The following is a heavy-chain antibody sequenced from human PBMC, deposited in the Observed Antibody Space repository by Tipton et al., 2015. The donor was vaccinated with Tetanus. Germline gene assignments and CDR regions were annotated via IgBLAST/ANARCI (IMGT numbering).Heavy chain of an antibody. Sequence: TLSLTCAVSGGSISTDSPFWGWIRQPPGKGLEWIGGISSSGGAYYNPSLRGRVTMSVDTSKSQLSLQLTSATAADTAASYCAGRRARAAAGSAFDLWGRGTVVAVSS. CDR3: AGRRARAAAGSAFDL. V-gene: IGHV4-39*01. CDR1: GGSISTDSPF. CDR2: ISSSGGA. D-gene: IGHD2-15*01. J-gene: IGHJ3*01.